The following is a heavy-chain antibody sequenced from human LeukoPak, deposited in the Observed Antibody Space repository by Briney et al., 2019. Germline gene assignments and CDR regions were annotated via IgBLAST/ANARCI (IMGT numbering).Heavy chain of an antibody. V-gene: IGHV3-30*03. J-gene: IGHJ2*01. CDR1: GFTLNNYG. Sequence: GGSLRLSCAASGFTLNNYGIHWVRQAPGKGLEWVAVMSYTGSNIYYADSVRGRFTVSRDNSKNTLFLQMNSLRVEDTAVYYCARAAFCGGDCYSDWYFGLWGRGTLVTVSS. CDR3: ARAAFCGGDCYSDWYFGL. D-gene: IGHD2-21*02. CDR2: MSYTGSNI.